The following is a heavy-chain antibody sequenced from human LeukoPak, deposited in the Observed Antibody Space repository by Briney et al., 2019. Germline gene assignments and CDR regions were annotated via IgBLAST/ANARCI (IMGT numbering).Heavy chain of an antibody. CDR1: GFTFSSYW. CDR2: ITSDGSDT. Sequence: VGSLRLSCAASGFTFSSYWMHWVRQAPGKGLVWVSRITSDGSDTTYADSVKGRFTISRDNAKNMLYLQMNSLRAEDTAVYYCVNYGWGRPAWGQGTLVTVSS. D-gene: IGHD3-10*01. J-gene: IGHJ4*02. CDR3: VNYGWGRPA. V-gene: IGHV3-74*03.